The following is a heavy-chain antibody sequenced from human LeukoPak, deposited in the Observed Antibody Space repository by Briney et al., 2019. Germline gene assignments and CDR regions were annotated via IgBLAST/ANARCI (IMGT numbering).Heavy chain of an antibody. V-gene: IGHV3-7*01. CDR1: GFTFSTHW. CDR3: ARGGY. Sequence: GGSLRLSCGASGFTFSTHWMNWVRQAPGKGLEWVANMKPDGSEKYYVDSVKGRFTISRDNAKNSLYLQMNSLRAEDTAVYYCARGGYWGQGTLVTVSS. J-gene: IGHJ4*02. CDR2: MKPDGSEK.